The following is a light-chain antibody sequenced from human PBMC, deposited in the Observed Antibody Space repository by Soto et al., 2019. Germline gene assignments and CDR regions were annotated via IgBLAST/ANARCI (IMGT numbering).Light chain of an antibody. CDR2: EVS. CDR3: CSYAGSSTSVV. Sequence: QSVLTQPASVSGSPGQSITISCTGTSSDVGSYNLVSWYQQHPGKAPKLMIYEVSKRPSGVSNRFSGSKSGNTASLTISGLQAEDEADYYCCSYAGSSTSVVFGGGTTLTVL. V-gene: IGLV2-23*02. CDR1: SSDVGSYNL. J-gene: IGLJ2*01.